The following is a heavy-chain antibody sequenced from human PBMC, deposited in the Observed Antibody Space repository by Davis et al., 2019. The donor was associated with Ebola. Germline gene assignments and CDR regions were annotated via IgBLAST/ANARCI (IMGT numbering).Heavy chain of an antibody. J-gene: IGHJ6*02. CDR3: AGHGGYSNGNYYYYGMDV. V-gene: IGHV5-51*01. CDR2: IYPGDSDT. Sequence: PGGSLRLSCKGSGYSFTSYWIGWVRQLPGKGLEWMGTIYPGDSDTRYSPSFQGQVTISADKSISTAYLQWSSLKASDTAMYYCAGHGGYSNGNYYYYGMDVWGQGTTVTVSS. CDR1: GYSFTSYW. D-gene: IGHD4-11*01.